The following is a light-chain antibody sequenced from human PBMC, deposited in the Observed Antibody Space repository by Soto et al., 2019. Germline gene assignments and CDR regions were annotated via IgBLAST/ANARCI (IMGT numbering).Light chain of an antibody. V-gene: IGLV2-14*01. Sequence: QSALTQPASVSGSPGQSITISCTGTSSDVGGYNYVSWYQQHPGKAPKLMIYDVSNRPSGVPNRFSGSKSGNTASLTISGLQAEYDADYYCSSYTSSSTFVVFGGGTQLTVL. CDR3: SSYTSSSTFVV. CDR1: SSDVGGYNY. CDR2: DVS. J-gene: IGLJ2*01.